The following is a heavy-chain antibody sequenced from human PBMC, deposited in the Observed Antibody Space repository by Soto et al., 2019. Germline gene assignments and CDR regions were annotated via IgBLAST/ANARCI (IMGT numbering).Heavy chain of an antibody. CDR1: GFTFSSYA. Sequence: GGSLRLSCAASGFTFSSYAMSWVRQAPGKGLEWVSYISSSGSTRYYADSMKGRFTISRDNAKNSLYLQMNSLRAEDTAVYYCARDKDYDFWSGYDYYFDYWGQGTLVTVSS. D-gene: IGHD3-3*01. J-gene: IGHJ4*02. V-gene: IGHV3-48*04. CDR2: ISSSGSTR. CDR3: ARDKDYDFWSGYDYYFDY.